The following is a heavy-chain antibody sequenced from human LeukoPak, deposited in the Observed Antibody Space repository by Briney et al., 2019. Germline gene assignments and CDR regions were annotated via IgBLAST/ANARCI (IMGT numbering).Heavy chain of an antibody. J-gene: IGHJ5*02. V-gene: IGHV3-53*01. CDR1: GFTVSSNY. Sequence: GGSLRLSCAASGFTVSSNYMSWVRQAPGKGLEWVSVIYSGGSTYYADSVKGRFTISRDNSKNTLYLQMNSLRAEDTAVYYCAKRGCSSTSCYDAGANGFDPWGQGTLVTVSS. CDR3: AKRGCSSTSCYDAGANGFDP. D-gene: IGHD2-2*01. CDR2: IYSGGST.